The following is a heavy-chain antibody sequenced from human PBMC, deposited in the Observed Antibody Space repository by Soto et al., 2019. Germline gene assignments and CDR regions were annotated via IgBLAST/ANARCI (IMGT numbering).Heavy chain of an antibody. Sequence: SETLSLTCTVPGGSVSSGDYYWSWIRQPPGKGLEWIGYIYYSGNTNYNPSLKSRVIISVDTSKNLFSLKLTSVTAADTAVYYCARIPVDTSMIYWLDPWGQGTLVTVSS. CDR2: IYYSGNT. CDR1: GGSVSSGDYY. V-gene: IGHV4-61*08. CDR3: ARIPVDTSMIYWLDP. J-gene: IGHJ5*02. D-gene: IGHD5-18*01.